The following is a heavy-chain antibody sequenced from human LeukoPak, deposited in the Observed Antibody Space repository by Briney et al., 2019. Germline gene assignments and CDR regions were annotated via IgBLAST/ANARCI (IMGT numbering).Heavy chain of an antibody. V-gene: IGHV1-2*02. CDR3: ARQYYYDSSGYYS. J-gene: IGHJ4*02. Sequence: ASVKVSCKASGYSFTGYYMHWERQAPGQGLEWMGWINPNSGGTNYAQKFQGRVTMTRDTSISPAYMELSRLTSDDTAVYYCARQYYYDSSGYYSWGQGTLVTVSS. CDR1: GYSFTGYY. CDR2: INPNSGGT. D-gene: IGHD3-22*01.